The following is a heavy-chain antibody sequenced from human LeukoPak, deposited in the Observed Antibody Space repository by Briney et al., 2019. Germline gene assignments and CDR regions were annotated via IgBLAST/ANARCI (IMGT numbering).Heavy chain of an antibody. CDR1: GGTFIKYV. CDR3: ATSSDAMTSTTFDI. CDR2: IIPIIGRA. D-gene: IGHD2-2*01. J-gene: IGHJ3*02. Sequence: SVKVSCNASGGTFIKYVLSGVGQARGQGREWMGGIIPIIGRANYAQKFQGRVTITVDESMSTAYLEVSTLRSEDTALYYCATSSDAMTSTTFDIWGQGTMVSVSS. V-gene: IGHV1-69*01.